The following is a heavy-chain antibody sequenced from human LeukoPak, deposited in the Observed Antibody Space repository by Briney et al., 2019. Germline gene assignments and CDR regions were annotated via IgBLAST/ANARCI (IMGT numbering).Heavy chain of an antibody. CDR1: GGSISSSSYY. Sequence: NPSETLSLTCTVSGGSISSSSYYWGWIRQPPGKGLEWIGSIYYSGSTYYSPSLKGRVTISIDTSKKQFSLRLSSVTAADTAVYYCARRYRVSPYDSWGQGTLITVPS. CDR3: ARRYRVSPYDS. J-gene: IGHJ4*02. V-gene: IGHV4-39*01. D-gene: IGHD6-6*01. CDR2: IYYSGST.